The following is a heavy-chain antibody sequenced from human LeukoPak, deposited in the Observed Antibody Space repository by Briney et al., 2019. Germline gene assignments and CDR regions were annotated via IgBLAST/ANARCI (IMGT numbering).Heavy chain of an antibody. D-gene: IGHD3-3*01. V-gene: IGHV1-69*05. J-gene: IGHJ4*02. CDR1: GYTFTSYD. CDR2: IIPIFGTA. CDR3: ARGGVSDFWSGYAFDY. Sequence: ASVKVSCKASGYTFTSYDINWVRQAPGQGLEWMGGIIPIFGTANYAQKFQGRVTITTDESTSTAYMELSSLRSEDTAVYYCARGGVSDFWSGYAFDYWGQGTLVTVSS.